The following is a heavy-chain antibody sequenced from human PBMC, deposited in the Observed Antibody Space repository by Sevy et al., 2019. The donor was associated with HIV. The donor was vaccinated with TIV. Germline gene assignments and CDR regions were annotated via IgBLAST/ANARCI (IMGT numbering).Heavy chain of an antibody. CDR3: AKDFFEGDVISNFDS. D-gene: IGHD3-3*01. CDR1: GFTFRRYG. J-gene: IGHJ4*02. Sequence: GGSLRLSCAASGFTFRRYGMHWVRRAPGKGLEWVAGIWFDGTQKYYLESVKGRFSISRDISKKMVYLQMNSLRAEDTAVYYCAKDFFEGDVISNFDSWGQGTLVTVSS. CDR2: IWFDGTQK. V-gene: IGHV3-33*06.